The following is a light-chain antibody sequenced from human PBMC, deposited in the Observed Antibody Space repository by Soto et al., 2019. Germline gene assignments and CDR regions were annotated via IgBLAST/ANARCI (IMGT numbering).Light chain of an antibody. CDR1: QSVGSR. V-gene: IGKV1-5*01. J-gene: IGKJ1*01. CDR2: DAS. CDR3: QQRSGWPPT. Sequence: DVQMTQSPSTLSASVGDRVTITCRASQSVGSRLAWYQQKPGQAPKLLIFDASSMESGIPARFSGSGSGTEFTLTISSLQTEDFAAYYCQQRSGWPPTFGQGTKLDIK.